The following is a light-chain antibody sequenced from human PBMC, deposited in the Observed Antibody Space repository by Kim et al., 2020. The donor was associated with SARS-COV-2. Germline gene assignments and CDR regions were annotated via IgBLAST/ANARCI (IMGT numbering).Light chain of an antibody. V-gene: IGKV3-11*01. CDR3: QQRSNWPLT. CDR2: DTA. Sequence: SSPGERATIYCRASKSVSSYLAWYQQNPGQAPRLLIYDTANRATGIPDRYSGSGSGTDYTLTISSLEPEDFAVYYCQQRSNWPLTFGGGTKVDIK. CDR1: KSVSSY. J-gene: IGKJ4*01.